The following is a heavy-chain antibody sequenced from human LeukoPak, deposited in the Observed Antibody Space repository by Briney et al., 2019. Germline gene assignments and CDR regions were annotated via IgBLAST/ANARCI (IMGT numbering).Heavy chain of an antibody. D-gene: IGHD3-10*01. J-gene: IGHJ6*03. Sequence: GASVKVSCKASGGTFSSYAISWVRQAPGQGLEWMGGIIPIFGTANYAQKFQGRVTITADESTSTAYMGLSSLRSEDTAVYYCARVSAYYYGSGSYYDYYYYMDVWGKGTTVTVSS. CDR3: ARVSAYYYGSGSYYDYYYYMDV. V-gene: IGHV1-69*01. CDR2: IIPIFGTA. CDR1: GGTFSSYA.